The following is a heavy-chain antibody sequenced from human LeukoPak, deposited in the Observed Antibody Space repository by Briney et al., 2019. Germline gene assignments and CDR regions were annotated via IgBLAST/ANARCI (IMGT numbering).Heavy chain of an antibody. Sequence: GGSLRLSCAASGFTFSSYGMHWVRQAPGKGLEWVAVISFDGSSKDYAQSVKGRFTISRDNSKNTLYLQMDSLRAEDTAVYYCAKDNFYYGSGSYDWSDPWGQGTLVTVSS. CDR1: GFTFSSYG. CDR2: ISFDGSSK. J-gene: IGHJ5*02. D-gene: IGHD3-10*01. CDR3: AKDNFYYGSGSYDWSDP. V-gene: IGHV3-30*18.